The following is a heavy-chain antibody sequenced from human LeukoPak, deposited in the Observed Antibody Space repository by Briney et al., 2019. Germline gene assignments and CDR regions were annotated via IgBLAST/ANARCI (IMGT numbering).Heavy chain of an antibody. CDR1: GGSFSGYY. CDR2: INHSGST. V-gene: IGHV4-34*01. J-gene: IGHJ4*02. Sequence: PSETLSLTCAVYGGSFSGYYWSWIRQPPGKGLEWIGEINHSGSTNYNPSLKSRVTISVDTSKNQFSLKLSSVTAADTAVYYCARVEPYYYDSSGYFFDYGGQGTLVTVSS. D-gene: IGHD3-22*01. CDR3: ARVEPYYYDSSGYFFDY.